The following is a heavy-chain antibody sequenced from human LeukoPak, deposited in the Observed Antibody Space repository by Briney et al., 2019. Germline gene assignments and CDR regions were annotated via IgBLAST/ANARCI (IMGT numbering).Heavy chain of an antibody. V-gene: IGHV4-59*01. CDR1: GFNFRSYW. J-gene: IGHJ4*02. D-gene: IGHD5-18*01. CDR3: ANTRRYSHGYGPFDY. Sequence: GSLRLSCVASGFNFRSYWMSWVRQAPGKGLEWIGYIYYSGSTNYNPSLKSRVTISVDTSKNQFSLKLSSVTAADTAVYYCANTRRYSHGYGPFDYWGQGTLVIVSS. CDR2: IYYSGST.